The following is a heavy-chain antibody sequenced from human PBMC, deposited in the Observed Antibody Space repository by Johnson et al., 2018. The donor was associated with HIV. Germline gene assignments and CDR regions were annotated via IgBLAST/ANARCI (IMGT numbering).Heavy chain of an antibody. CDR1: GFTVSSNY. D-gene: IGHD2-15*01. Sequence: DVQVVESGGGVVQPGGSLRLSCAASGFTVSSNYMSWVRQAPGKGLEWVSVIYSGGSTYYADSVKGRFTISRDNSKNSLYLQMNSLRAEDTALYYCAKDRWWEPTDAFDIWGQGTMVTVSS. J-gene: IGHJ3*02. CDR3: AKDRWWEPTDAFDI. V-gene: IGHV3-53*04. CDR2: IYSGGST.